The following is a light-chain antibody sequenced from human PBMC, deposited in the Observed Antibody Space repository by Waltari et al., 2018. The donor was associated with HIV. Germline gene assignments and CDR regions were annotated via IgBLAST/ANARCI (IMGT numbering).Light chain of an antibody. J-gene: IGLJ1*01. Sequence: QSALTQPASVSGSLGQSISISCSGSSSDLGLYNLVSWYQVSPGKAPQLIIHEGNKRPSGVSNLFSGSKSGKAASLTVSGLQTEDEADYYCCSYAGDSNYVFGTGTKVAVL. CDR1: SSDLGLYNL. CDR3: CSYAGDSNYV. V-gene: IGLV2-23*01. CDR2: EGN.